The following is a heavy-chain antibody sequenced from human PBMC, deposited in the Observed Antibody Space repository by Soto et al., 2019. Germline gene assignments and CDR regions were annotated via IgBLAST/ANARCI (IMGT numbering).Heavy chain of an antibody. CDR3: ARGRRYGSGSSEYYFDY. CDR1: GFTFSSYG. CDR2: IWYDGSNK. Sequence: GSLRLSCAASGFTFSSYGMHWVRQAPGKGLEWVAVIWYDGSNKYYADSVKGRFTISRDNSKNTLYLQMNSLRAEDTAVYYCARGRRYGSGSSEYYFDYWGQGTLVTVSS. V-gene: IGHV3-33*01. D-gene: IGHD3-10*01. J-gene: IGHJ4*02.